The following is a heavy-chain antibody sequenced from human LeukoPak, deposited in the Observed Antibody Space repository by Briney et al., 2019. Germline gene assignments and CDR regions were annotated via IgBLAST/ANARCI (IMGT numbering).Heavy chain of an antibody. Sequence: GASVKVSCKASGGTFSSYAISWVRQAPGQGLEWMGGIIPIFGTANYAQKFQGRVTITADKSTSTAYMELSSLRSEDTAVYYCARGHEGQGGYYFDYWGQGTLVTVSS. CDR1: GGTFSSYA. CDR3: ARGHEGQGGYYFDY. J-gene: IGHJ4*02. CDR2: IIPIFGTA. V-gene: IGHV1-69*06.